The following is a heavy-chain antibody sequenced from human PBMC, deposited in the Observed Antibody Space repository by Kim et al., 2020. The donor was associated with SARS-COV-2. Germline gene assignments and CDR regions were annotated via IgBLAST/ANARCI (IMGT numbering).Heavy chain of an antibody. D-gene: IGHD1-26*01. CDR1: GGSISSSSYY. CDR2: IYYSGST. V-gene: IGHV4-39*07. J-gene: IGHJ4*02. CDR3: ASGRMGATNQGGFDY. Sequence: SETLSLTCTVSGGSISSSSYYWGWIRQPPGKGLEWIGSIYYSGSTYYNPSLKSRVTISVDTSKNQFSLKLSSVTAADTAVYYCASGRMGATNQGGFDYWGQGTLVTVSS.